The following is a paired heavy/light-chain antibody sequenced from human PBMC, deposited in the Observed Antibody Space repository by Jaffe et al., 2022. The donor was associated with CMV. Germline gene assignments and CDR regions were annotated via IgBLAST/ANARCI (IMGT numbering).Light chain of an antibody. V-gene: IGLV3-1*01. CDR2: QDT. J-gene: IGLJ2*01. CDR1: KLGEKY. Sequence: SYELTQPPSVSVSPGQTATITCSGDKLGEKYVYWYQQKPGQSPLVVIFQDTMRPSGIPERFSGSNSGNTATLTINGTQAQDEAAYSCQAWDSSTAVFGGGTKLTVL. CDR3: QAWDSSTAV.
Heavy chain of an antibody. CDR3: VRHTGQSSSSTFAWLDP. V-gene: IGHV4-59*08. J-gene: IGHJ5*02. Sequence: QVQLQESGPGLVKPSETLSLTCSVSGGSINGYFWSWIRQPPGRGLEWIGYIHYSGSTSYSPSLKSRVTFSVDTSKDQISLNLTSVTAADTAVYYCVRHTGQSSSSTFAWLDPWGQGTLVTVSS. CDR2: IHYSGST. D-gene: IGHD6-6*01. CDR1: GGSINGYF.